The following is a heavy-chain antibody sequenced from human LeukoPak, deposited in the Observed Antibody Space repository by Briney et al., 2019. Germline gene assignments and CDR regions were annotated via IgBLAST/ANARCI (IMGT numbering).Heavy chain of an antibody. V-gene: IGHV3-30*02. J-gene: IGHJ4*02. CDR2: IWYGGSNK. CDR1: GFTFSSYG. CDR3: AKDRLGPGPVDY. D-gene: IGHD1-14*01. Sequence: GGSLRLSCAASGFTFSSYGMHWVRQAPGKGLEWVAVIWYGGSNKYYADSVKGRFTISRDNSKNTLYLQMNSLRAEDTAVYYCAKDRLGPGPVDYWGQGTLVTVSS.